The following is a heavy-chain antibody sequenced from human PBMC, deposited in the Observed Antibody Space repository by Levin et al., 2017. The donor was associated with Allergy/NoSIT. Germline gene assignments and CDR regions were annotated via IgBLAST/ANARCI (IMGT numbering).Heavy chain of an antibody. CDR1: GFTFGDYA. CDR3: TRIQAVAGTTFDY. V-gene: IGHV3-49*03. Sequence: GGSLRLSCTASGFTFGDYAMSWFRQAPGKGLEWVGFIRSKAYGGTTEYAASVKGRFTISRDDSKSIAYLQMNSLKPEDTAVYYCTRIQAVAGTTFDYWGQGTLVTVSS. D-gene: IGHD6-19*01. CDR2: IRSKAYGGTT. J-gene: IGHJ4*02.